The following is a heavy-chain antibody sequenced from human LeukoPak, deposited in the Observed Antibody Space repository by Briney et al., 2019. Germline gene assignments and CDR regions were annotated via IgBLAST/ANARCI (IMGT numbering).Heavy chain of an antibody. CDR1: GGSFSGYY. D-gene: IGHD3-10*01. CDR2: INHSGST. J-gene: IGHJ3*02. CDR3: ARETYYGSGSYLLDAFDI. Sequence: SETLSLTCAVYGGSFSGYYWSWIRQPPGKGLEWIGKINHSGSTNYNPSLKSRVTISVDTSKNQFSLKLSSVTAADTAVYYCARETYYGSGSYLLDAFDIWGQGTMVTVSS. V-gene: IGHV4-34*01.